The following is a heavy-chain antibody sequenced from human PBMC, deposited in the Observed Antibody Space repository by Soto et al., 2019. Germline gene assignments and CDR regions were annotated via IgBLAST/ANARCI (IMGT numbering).Heavy chain of an antibody. Sequence: QVQLQESGPGLVKPSENLSLSCTVSAGSINSGDYYWSWIRQPPGKGLEWIGYINYSGTTYYKPSLKSRVTISVDTSKNQFSLRLSSVTAADTVVYYCGRDDKYGTSALDYWGRGTLVTVSS. D-gene: IGHD2-8*02. CDR3: GRDDKYGTSALDY. J-gene: IGHJ4*02. CDR1: AGSINSGDYY. CDR2: INYSGTT. V-gene: IGHV4-30-4*01.